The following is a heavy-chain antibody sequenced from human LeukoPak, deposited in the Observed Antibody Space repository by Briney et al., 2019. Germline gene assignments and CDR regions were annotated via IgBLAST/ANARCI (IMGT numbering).Heavy chain of an antibody. CDR3: ASWDPQLGDAFDI. Sequence: PGGSLRLSCAASGFTFSTSGMHWVRQSPGKGLEWMALISYDGSYKDFADSVQGRFTISRDNSKNTLYLQMNSLRPEDTAVYYCASWDPQLGDAFDIWGQGTMVTASS. CDR2: ISYDGSYK. D-gene: IGHD3-16*01. J-gene: IGHJ3*02. V-gene: IGHV3-30*03. CDR1: GFTFSTSG.